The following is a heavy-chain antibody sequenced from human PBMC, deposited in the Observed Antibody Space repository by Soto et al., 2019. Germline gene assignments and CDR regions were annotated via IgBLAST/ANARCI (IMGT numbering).Heavy chain of an antibody. CDR2: ISDAGSKK. J-gene: IGHJ4*02. CDR3: AREGPYCSGSPPDR. CDR1: GFSFEYYA. D-gene: IGHD3-10*02. Sequence: QVKLVESGGGVVQPGKSLRLSCAASGFSFEYYAIHWVRQAPGKGLEWVAVISDAGSKKNYAESVKGRFTISRDNSKNTVYLQMNSLIPDDTAVYYCAREGPYCSGSPPDRWGQGSLVTVSS. V-gene: IGHV3-30-3*01.